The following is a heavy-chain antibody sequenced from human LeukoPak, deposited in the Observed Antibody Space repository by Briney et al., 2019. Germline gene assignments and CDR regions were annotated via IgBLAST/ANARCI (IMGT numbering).Heavy chain of an antibody. CDR2: ISSSSSYI. D-gene: IGHD6-19*01. Sequence: GGSLRLSCAASGFTFSSYSMNWVRQAPGKGLEWVSSISSSSSYIYYADSVKGRFTISRDNAKNSLYMQMNSLRAEDTAEYYCARGGGIAVAGLDYWGQGTLVTVSS. CDR1: GFTFSSYS. CDR3: ARGGGIAVAGLDY. J-gene: IGHJ4*02. V-gene: IGHV3-21*01.